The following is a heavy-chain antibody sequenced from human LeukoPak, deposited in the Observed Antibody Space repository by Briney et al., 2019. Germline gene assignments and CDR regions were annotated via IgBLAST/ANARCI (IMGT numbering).Heavy chain of an antibody. CDR1: GFTFDDYA. D-gene: IGHD1-14*01. V-gene: IGHV3-9*01. Sequence: GGSLRLPCAASGFTFDDYAMHWVRHAPGKGLEWVSGISWNRGSIGYADSVKGRFNISRDNAKNSLYLQMNSLRAEDTAVYYCARDQRYIGFDYWGQGTLVTVSS. CDR3: ARDQRYIGFDY. J-gene: IGHJ4*02. CDR2: ISWNRGSI.